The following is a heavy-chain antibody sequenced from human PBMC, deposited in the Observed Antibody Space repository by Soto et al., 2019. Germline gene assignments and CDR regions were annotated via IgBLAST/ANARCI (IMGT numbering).Heavy chain of an antibody. CDR2: IIPIFGTA. J-gene: IGHJ4*02. CDR1: GGTFSSYA. Sequence: SVKVSCKASGGTFSSYAISWVRQAPGQGLEWMGGIIPIFGTANYAQKFQGRVTITADESTSTAYMELSSLRSGDTAVYYCARDPGLAARTSYFDYWGQGTLVTVSS. CDR3: ARDPGLAARTSYFDY. V-gene: IGHV1-69*13. D-gene: IGHD6-6*01.